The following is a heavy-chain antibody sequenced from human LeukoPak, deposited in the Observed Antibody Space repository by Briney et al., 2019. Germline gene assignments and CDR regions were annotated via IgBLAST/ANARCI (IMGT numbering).Heavy chain of an antibody. V-gene: IGHV1-46*01. CDR2: INPSGGGT. CDR3: AREGGGSGSYSPFDY. Sequence: ASVKVSCKASGYTFTSYYMHWGRQAPGQGLEGRGIINPSGGGTSYAQKFQGRVSMTRDTYTRTVYMELSSLRSEDTAVYYCAREGGGSGSYSPFDYWGQGTLVTVSS. D-gene: IGHD3-10*01. J-gene: IGHJ4*02. CDR1: GYTFTSYY.